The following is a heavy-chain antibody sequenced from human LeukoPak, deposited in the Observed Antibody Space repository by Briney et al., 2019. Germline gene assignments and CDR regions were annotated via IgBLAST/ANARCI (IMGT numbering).Heavy chain of an antibody. CDR1: GFTFSSHE. D-gene: IGHD1-26*01. V-gene: IGHV3-7*02. CDR2: IKQDGSEK. J-gene: IGHJ4*02. CDR3: ANQQHTGSYWGAIDY. Sequence: GGSLRLSCAASGFTFSSHEMSWVRQAPGKGLEWVANIKQDGSEKYYVDSVKGRFTISRDNAKNSLYLQMNSLGAEDTAVYYCANQQHTGSYWGAIDYWGQGTLVTVSS.